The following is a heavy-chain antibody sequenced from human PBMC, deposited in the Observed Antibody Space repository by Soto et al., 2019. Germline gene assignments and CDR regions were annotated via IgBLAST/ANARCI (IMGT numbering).Heavy chain of an antibody. CDR2: IFWDDDK. CDR3: AHTSSWRYYFDS. Sequence: QITLKESGPTLVEPTQTLTLTCTFSGFSLTISGVAVGWIRQPPGKALEWLALIFWDDDKRYTPSLDSRLTLTKDTSKNQVVLTLTIMDPVDTATYYCAHTSSWRYYFDSWGQGTLVTVSS. CDR1: GFSLTISGVA. J-gene: IGHJ4*02. V-gene: IGHV2-5*02. D-gene: IGHD6-13*01.